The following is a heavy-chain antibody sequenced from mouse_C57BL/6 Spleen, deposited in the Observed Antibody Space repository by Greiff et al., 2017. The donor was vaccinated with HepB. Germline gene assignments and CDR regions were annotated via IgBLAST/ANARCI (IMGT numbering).Heavy chain of an antibody. V-gene: IGHV14-4*01. J-gene: IGHJ3*01. CDR3: TTWDYYGSSPFAY. CDR1: GFNIKDDY. Sequence: VQLQQSGAELVRPGASVKLSCTASGFNIKDDYMHWVKQRPEQGLEWIGWIDPENGDTEYASKFQGKATITADTSSNTAYLQLSSLTSEDTAVYYCTTWDYYGSSPFAYWGQGTLVTVSA. CDR2: IDPENGDT. D-gene: IGHD1-1*01.